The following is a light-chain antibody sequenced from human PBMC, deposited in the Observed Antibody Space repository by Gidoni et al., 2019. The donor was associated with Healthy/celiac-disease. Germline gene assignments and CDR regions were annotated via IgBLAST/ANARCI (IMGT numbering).Light chain of an antibody. CDR2: DAS. Sequence: VLAQSPATLSLSPGERATLSCRASQSVSSYLAWYQQKPGQAPRLLIYDASNRATGIPARFSGSGSGTDFTLTISSLEPEDFAVYYCQQRSNWPVTFGPGTKVDIK. CDR1: QSVSSY. J-gene: IGKJ3*01. CDR3: QQRSNWPVT. V-gene: IGKV3-11*01.